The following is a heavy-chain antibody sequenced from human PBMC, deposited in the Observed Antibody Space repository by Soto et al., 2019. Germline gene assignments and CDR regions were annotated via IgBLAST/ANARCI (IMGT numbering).Heavy chain of an antibody. CDR3: ARGNDFYDILTGYYLDY. D-gene: IGHD3-9*01. J-gene: IGHJ4*02. Sequence: TLSLTCTVSGGSISSGDYYWSWIRQPPGKGLEWIGYIYYSGSTYYNPSLKSRVTISVDTSKNQFSLKLSSVTAADTAVYYCARGNDFYDILTGYYLDYWGQGTLVTVSS. CDR1: GGSISSGDYY. V-gene: IGHV4-30-4*01. CDR2: IYYSGST.